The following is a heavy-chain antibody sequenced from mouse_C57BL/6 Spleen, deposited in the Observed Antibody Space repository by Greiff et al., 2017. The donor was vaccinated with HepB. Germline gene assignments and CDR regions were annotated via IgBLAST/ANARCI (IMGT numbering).Heavy chain of an antibody. CDR1: GYTFTDYN. CDR2: INPNNGGT. V-gene: IGHV1-18*01. CDR3: ARRFYYGSSYDWYFDV. J-gene: IGHJ1*03. D-gene: IGHD1-1*01. Sequence: VQLKESGPELVKPGASVKIPCKASGYTFTDYNMDWVKQSHGKSLEWIGDINPNNGGTIYNQKFKGKATLTVDKSSSTAYMELRSLTSEDTAVYYCARRFYYGSSYDWYFDVWGTGTTVTVSS.